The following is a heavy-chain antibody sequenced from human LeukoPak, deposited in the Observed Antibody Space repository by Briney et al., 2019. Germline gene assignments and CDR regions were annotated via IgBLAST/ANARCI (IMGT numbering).Heavy chain of an antibody. CDR2: IYTSGNT. J-gene: IGHJ4*02. V-gene: IGHV4-61*02. CDR1: GGSISSGSYY. Sequence: SQTLSLTCTVSGGSISSGSYYWNWIRQPAGKGLEWIGRIYTSGNTNYNPSLKSRVTISVDTSKNQFSLKLSSVTAADTAVYYCAKTPKTLTGYRIPSYYFDYWGQGTLVTVSS. CDR3: AKTPKTLTGYRIPSYYFDY. D-gene: IGHD3-9*01.